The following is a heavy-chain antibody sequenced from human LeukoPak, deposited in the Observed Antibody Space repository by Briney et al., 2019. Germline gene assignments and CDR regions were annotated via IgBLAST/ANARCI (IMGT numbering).Heavy chain of an antibody. CDR1: GVSISSGGYY. Sequence: SETLSLTGTVSGVSISSGGYYWSWIRQPPGKGLEWIGYIYHSGSTYYNPALKSRVTISVDTSNNLFSLKLSSVTAADTAVYYCARDGGNHAFDIWGQGTMVTVSS. D-gene: IGHD4-23*01. V-gene: IGHV4-30-2*01. J-gene: IGHJ3*02. CDR3: ARDGGNHAFDI. CDR2: IYHSGST.